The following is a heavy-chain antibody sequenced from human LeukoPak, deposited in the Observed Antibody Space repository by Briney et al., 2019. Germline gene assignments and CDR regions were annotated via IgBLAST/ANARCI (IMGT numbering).Heavy chain of an antibody. V-gene: IGHV4-59*08. CDR3: ARWGRYSSSWTHTTDGDYYYYGMDV. CDR2: IYYSGST. CDR1: GGSISSYY. D-gene: IGHD6-13*01. Sequence: SETLSLTCTVSGGSISSYYWSWIRQPPGKGLEWIGYIYYSGSTNYNPSLKSRVTISVDTSKNQFSLKLSSVTAADTAVYYCARWGRYSSSWTHTTDGDYYYYGMDVWGQGTTVTVSS. J-gene: IGHJ6*02.